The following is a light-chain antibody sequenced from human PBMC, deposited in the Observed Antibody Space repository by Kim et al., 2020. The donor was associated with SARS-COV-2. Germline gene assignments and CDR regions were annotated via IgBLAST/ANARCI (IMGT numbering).Light chain of an antibody. J-gene: IGLJ2*01. CDR1: SPNLGSNY. V-gene: IGLV1-47*01. Sequence: GQKVTITCSGSSPNLGSNYVYWYQHLPGTAPKLLIYRNDQRPSGVPDRFSGSKSGTSASLAISGLRSEDEADYYCAAWDDSLSAVIFGGGTQLTVL. CDR2: RND. CDR3: AAWDDSLSAVI.